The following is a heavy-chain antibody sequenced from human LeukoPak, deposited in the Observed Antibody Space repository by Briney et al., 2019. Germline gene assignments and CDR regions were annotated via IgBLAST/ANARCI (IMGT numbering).Heavy chain of an antibody. Sequence: SETLSFTCTVSGGSISSSNYYWGWIRQPPEKGLEWIGIIYKSGSTYYNPSLRRRVTISVDTSKNQFFLKLSSVTAAATAIYYGARTNSGYHVFWGRGTLVIVPS. J-gene: IGHJ2*01. V-gene: IGHV4-39*01. CDR1: GGSISSSNYY. CDR2: IYKSGST. CDR3: ARTNSGYHVF. D-gene: IGHD6-13*01.